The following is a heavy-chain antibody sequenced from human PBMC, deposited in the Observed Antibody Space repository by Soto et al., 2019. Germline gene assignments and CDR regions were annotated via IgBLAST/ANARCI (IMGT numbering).Heavy chain of an antibody. V-gene: IGHV4-34*01. J-gene: IGHJ4*02. CDR1: GGSFSGYY. CDR2: INHSGST. Sequence: QVQLQQWGAELLKPSETLSLTCAVYGGSFSGYYWSWIRQPPGKGLEWIGEINHSGSTNYNPSLKSRVTISVDTTKTQFSLKLSSVTDADTAVYYCARGDPGYCRSTRCSLFDFWGQGSLVTVSS. CDR3: ARGDPGYCRSTRCSLFDF. D-gene: IGHD2-2*01.